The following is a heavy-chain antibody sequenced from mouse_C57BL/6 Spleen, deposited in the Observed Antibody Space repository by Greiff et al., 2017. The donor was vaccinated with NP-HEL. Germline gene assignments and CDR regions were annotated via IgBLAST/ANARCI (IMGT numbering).Heavy chain of an antibody. CDR1: GFTFSSYC. V-gene: IGHV5-6*01. CDR3: ARQRDYSNCDY. Sequence: EVMLVESGGDLVKPGGSLKLSCAASGFTFSSYCMSWVRQTPDKRLEWVATISSGGSYTYYLDSVKGRFTISRAKAKNTLYLQMSSLKSENTAMYDGARQRDYSNCDYWGQGTTLTVSS. CDR2: ISSGGSYT. D-gene: IGHD2-5*01. J-gene: IGHJ2*01.